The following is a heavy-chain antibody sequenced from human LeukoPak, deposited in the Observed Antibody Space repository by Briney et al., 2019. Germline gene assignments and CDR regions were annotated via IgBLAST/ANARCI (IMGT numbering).Heavy chain of an antibody. CDR1: GFTVSTNY. CDR2: IYGGGTT. Sequence: GGSLRLSCGASGFTVSTNYMTWVRQAPGKGLEWVSVIYGGGTTYYADSVKGRFTISRDNSKNTVYLQMNSLGVEDTAVYYCARDRSRDGSGSLDYWGQGTLVTVSS. V-gene: IGHV3-66*01. J-gene: IGHJ4*02. CDR3: ARDRSRDGSGSLDY. D-gene: IGHD3-10*01.